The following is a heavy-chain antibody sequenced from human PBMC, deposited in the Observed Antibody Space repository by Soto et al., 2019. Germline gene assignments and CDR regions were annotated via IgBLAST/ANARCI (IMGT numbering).Heavy chain of an antibody. J-gene: IGHJ6*02. D-gene: IGHD3-9*01. CDR2: IDPSDSYT. Sequence: PGESLKISCKGSGYSFTSYWISWVRQMPGKGLEWMGRIDPSDSYTNYSPSFQGHVTISADKSISTAYLQWSSLKASDTAMYYCASSGRNYDILTGYYTGNYYYGMDVWGQGTTVTVSS. V-gene: IGHV5-10-1*01. CDR1: GYSFTSYW. CDR3: ASSGRNYDILTGYYTGNYYYGMDV.